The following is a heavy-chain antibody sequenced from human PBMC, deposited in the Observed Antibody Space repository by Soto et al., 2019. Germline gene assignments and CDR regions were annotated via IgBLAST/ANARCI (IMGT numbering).Heavy chain of an antibody. CDR3: ARGQQLVDGNYYYYGMDV. V-gene: IGHV4-4*02. Sequence: QVQLQESGPGLVKPSGTLSLTCAVSGGSISSSNWWSWVRQPPGKGLEWSGEIYHSGSTNYNPSLKSRVTISVDKSKNQFSLKLSSVTAADTAVYYCARGQQLVDGNYYYYGMDVWGQGTTVTVYS. J-gene: IGHJ6*02. CDR1: GGSISSSNW. D-gene: IGHD6-13*01. CDR2: IYHSGST.